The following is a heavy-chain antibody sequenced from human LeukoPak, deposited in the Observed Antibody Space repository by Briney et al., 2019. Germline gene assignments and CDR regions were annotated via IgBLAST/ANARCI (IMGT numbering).Heavy chain of an antibody. CDR2: IYHSGST. CDR1: GYSISSGYY. Sequence: PSETLSLTCAVSGYSISSGYYWGWIRQPPGKVLEWIGSIYHSGSTYYTPSLKSRVTISVDTSKNQFSLKLSSVTAADTAVYYCARHSGQLLKRPFDYWGQGTLVTVSS. J-gene: IGHJ4*02. CDR3: ARHSGQLLKRPFDY. V-gene: IGHV4-38-2*01. D-gene: IGHD2-2*01.